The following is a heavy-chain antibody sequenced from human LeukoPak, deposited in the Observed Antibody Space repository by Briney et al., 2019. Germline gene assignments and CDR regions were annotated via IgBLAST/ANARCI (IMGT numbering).Heavy chain of an antibody. J-gene: IGHJ5*02. CDR3: AKSSAGITWFDP. CDR1: GFSFSSSG. Sequence: GGSLRLSCAASGFSFSSSGMHWVRQAPGKGPEWVAFTRFDDSYKAYGDSVKGRFTISRDNSKNTLYLQMDSLRSDDTAVYYCAKSSAGITWFDPWGQGILVTVSS. CDR2: TRFDDSYK. D-gene: IGHD1-1*01. V-gene: IGHV3-30*02.